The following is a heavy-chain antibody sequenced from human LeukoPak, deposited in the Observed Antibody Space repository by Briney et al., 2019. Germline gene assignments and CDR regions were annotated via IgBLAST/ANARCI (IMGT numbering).Heavy chain of an antibody. V-gene: IGHV3-7*01. Sequence: PGGSLRLSCAASGFTFSNYWMTWVRQAPGKGLEWVAIIKLDGSEAYYVDSVKGRFTISRDNTQNSLYLQMNSLRAEDTAVYYCARDQTPYYWGQGTLVTVSS. CDR1: GFTFSNYW. CDR3: ARDQTPYY. J-gene: IGHJ4*02. CDR2: IKLDGSEA.